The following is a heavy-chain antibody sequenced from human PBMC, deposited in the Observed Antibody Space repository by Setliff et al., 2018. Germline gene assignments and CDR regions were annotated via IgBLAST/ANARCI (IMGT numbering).Heavy chain of an antibody. D-gene: IGHD6-6*01. CDR2: MNPNTGGT. Sequence: ASVKVSCKASGYTFTGYYMHWVRQAPGQGLEWMGWMNPNTGGTTYAQAFQARITMTRDTSISTAYMELSRLTSDDSAVYYCARSVEKGLESWFDPWGQGTLVTVSS. J-gene: IGHJ5*02. CDR3: ARSVEKGLESWFDP. V-gene: IGHV1-2*02. CDR1: GYTFTGYY.